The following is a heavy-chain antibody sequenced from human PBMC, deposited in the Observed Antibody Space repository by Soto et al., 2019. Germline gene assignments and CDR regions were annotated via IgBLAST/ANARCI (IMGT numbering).Heavy chain of an antibody. J-gene: IGHJ5*02. CDR1: GYTFTSYG. CDR3: ARDQMVRGVNNWFDP. D-gene: IGHD3-10*01. CDR2: ISAYNGNT. Sequence: ASVKVSCKASGYTFTSYGISWVRQAPGQGLEWMGWISAYNGNTNYAQKLQGRVTMTTDKSTSTAYMELRGLRSDDTAVYYCARDQMVRGVNNWFDPWGQGTLVTVSS. V-gene: IGHV1-18*01.